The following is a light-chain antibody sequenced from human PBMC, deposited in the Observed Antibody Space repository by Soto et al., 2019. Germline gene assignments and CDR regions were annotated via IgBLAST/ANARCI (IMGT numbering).Light chain of an antibody. CDR2: GAS. CDR1: QSVSSN. Sequence: EIVMTQSAATLSVSPGERATLPCRASQSVSSNLAWYQQKPGQAPRLLIYGASTRATGIPARFSGSGSGTEFTLTISSLQSEDFAVYYCQQYNNWPRTFGQGTKVDIK. V-gene: IGKV3-15*01. CDR3: QQYNNWPRT. J-gene: IGKJ1*01.